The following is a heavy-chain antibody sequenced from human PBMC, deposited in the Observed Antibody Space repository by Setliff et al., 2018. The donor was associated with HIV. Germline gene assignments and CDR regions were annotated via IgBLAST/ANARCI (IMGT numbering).Heavy chain of an antibody. Sequence: SETLSLTCSVSGDSIFTSTYYWGWIRQPPGKRLEWIGSIYYSGNTYYTPSLKSRVTISVDTSKNQFSLKLSSVTAADTAVYSCARAPLSGGSFGWFDPWGQGTLVTVSS. CDR3: ARAPLSGGSFGWFDP. J-gene: IGHJ5*02. D-gene: IGHD2-15*01. CDR2: IYYSGNT. V-gene: IGHV4-39*07. CDR1: GDSIFTSTYY.